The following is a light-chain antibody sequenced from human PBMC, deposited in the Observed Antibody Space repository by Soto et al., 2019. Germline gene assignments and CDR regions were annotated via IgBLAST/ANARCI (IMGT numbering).Light chain of an antibody. CDR2: EVT. J-gene: IGLJ1*01. CDR3: CSYACSNSYV. Sequence: QSVLTQPASVSGSPGQSITISCTGVSSDVGSYNLVSWYQQHAGEVPQLIIYEVTKRPSGVSNRFSGSKSGNTASLTISGLQTEDEADYYCCSYACSNSYVSGTGTKVTVL. V-gene: IGLV2-23*02. CDR1: SSDVGSYNL.